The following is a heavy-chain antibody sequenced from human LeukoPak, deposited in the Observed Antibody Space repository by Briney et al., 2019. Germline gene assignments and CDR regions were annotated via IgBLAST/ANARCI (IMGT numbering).Heavy chain of an antibody. J-gene: IGHJ3*02. CDR3: ARVFWAYGSGRVAFDI. V-gene: IGHV4-61*02. Sequence: PSQTLSLTCTVSGGSISSGSCYWSWIRQPAGKGLEWIGRIYTSGSTNYNPSLKSRVTISVDTSKNQFSLKLSSVTAADTAVYYCARVFWAYGSGRVAFDIWGQGTMVTVSS. CDR1: GGSISSGSCY. D-gene: IGHD3-10*01. CDR2: IYTSGST.